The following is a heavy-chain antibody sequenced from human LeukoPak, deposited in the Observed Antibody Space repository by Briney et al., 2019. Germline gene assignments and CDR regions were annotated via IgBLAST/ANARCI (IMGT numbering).Heavy chain of an antibody. D-gene: IGHD2-15*01. CDR2: IYSDYT. V-gene: IGHV4-4*02. CDR3: ARGGYCSASSCFSYERNVFDI. Sequence: SETLSLTCAVSGGSISDRTWWSWVRQSPGRGLEWIAEIYSDYTNYNPSLKSRVDISVDKSKNQFSLKLSSVTAADTAVYYGARGGYCSASSCFSYERNVFDIWGQGTMVTVSS. CDR1: GGSISDRTW. J-gene: IGHJ3*02.